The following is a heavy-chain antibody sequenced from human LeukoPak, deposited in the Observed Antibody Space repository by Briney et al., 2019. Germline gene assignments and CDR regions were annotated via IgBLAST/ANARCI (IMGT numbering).Heavy chain of an antibody. Sequence: SQTLSLTCAISGDNVSSNTAAWNWIRQSPSRGLERLGRTYYRSEWYHTYAVSVKSRLTINPDTSKNQFSLQLNSVTPEDTAVYYCARDTPVAGALDSWGQGTLVTISS. CDR3: ARDTPVAGALDS. D-gene: IGHD6-19*01. CDR2: TYYRSEWYH. CDR1: GDNVSSNTAA. V-gene: IGHV6-1*01. J-gene: IGHJ4*02.